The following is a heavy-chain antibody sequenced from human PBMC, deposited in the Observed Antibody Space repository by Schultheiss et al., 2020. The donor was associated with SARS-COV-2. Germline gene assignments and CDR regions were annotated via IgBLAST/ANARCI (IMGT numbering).Heavy chain of an antibody. Sequence: GESLKISCVASGFRLSNHGMTWVRQAPGRGLEWVSYISAGSRFLYYADSVEGRFTIPRDNAKNSLFLQMNSLRAEDTAVYYCARAPTHYYYYMDVWGKGTTVTV. CDR1: GFRLSNHG. J-gene: IGHJ6*03. CDR2: ISAGSRFL. CDR3: ARAPTHYYYYMDV. V-gene: IGHV3-21*01.